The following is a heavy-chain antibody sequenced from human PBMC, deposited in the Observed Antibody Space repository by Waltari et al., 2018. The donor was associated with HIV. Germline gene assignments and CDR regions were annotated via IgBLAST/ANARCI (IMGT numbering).Heavy chain of an antibody. J-gene: IGHJ2*01. V-gene: IGHV3-74*01. CDR3: ADPFADLDL. Sequence: EVQRVESGGGLVQSGGSLRLPCAPSGFAFSHQWMHWVRQAPGKGMVWVAHIKSDGSDITYADSVKGRFTISRDNAKNTLYLQMTSRRAEDTAVYYCADPFADLDLWGRGTLVTVSS. CDR1: GFAFSHQW. CDR2: IKSDGSDI.